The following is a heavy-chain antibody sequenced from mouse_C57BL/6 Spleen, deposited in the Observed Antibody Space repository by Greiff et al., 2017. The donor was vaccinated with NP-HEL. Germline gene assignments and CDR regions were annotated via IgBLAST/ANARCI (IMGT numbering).Heavy chain of an antibody. D-gene: IGHD2-2*01. V-gene: IGHV3-6*01. CDR2: ISYDGSN. CDR1: GYSITSGYY. J-gene: IGHJ2*01. CDR3: ARDYYGYDVDY. Sequence: EVQLVESGPGLVKPSQSLSLTCSVTGYSITSGYYWNWIRQFPGNKLEWMGYISYDGSNNYNPSLKNRISITRDTSKNQFFLKLNSVTTEDTATYYCARDYYGYDVDYWGQGTTLTVSS.